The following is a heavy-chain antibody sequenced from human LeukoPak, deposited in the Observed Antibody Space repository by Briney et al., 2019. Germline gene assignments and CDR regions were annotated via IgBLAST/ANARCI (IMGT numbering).Heavy chain of an antibody. Sequence: GASVKVSCKASGYTFTGYYMHWVRQAPGQGLEWMGWINPNSGGTNYAQKFQGRVTMTRDTSISTAYMELSRLRSDDTAVYYCARGHLLPDTAMVTGAFDIWGQGTMVTVSS. D-gene: IGHD5-18*01. J-gene: IGHJ3*02. CDR2: INPNSGGT. V-gene: IGHV1-2*02. CDR3: ARGHLLPDTAMVTGAFDI. CDR1: GYTFTGYY.